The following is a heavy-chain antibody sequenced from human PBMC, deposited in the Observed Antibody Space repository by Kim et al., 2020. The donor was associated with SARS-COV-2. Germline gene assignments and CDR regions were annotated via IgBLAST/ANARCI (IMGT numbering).Heavy chain of an antibody. Sequence: ASVKVSCKASGYTFTSYGISWVRQAPGQGLEWMGWISAYNGNTNYAQKLQGRVTMTTDTSTSTAYMELRSLRSDDTAVYYCAREAGLRGGSGSPSDYWGQGTLVTVSS. J-gene: IGHJ4*02. V-gene: IGHV1-18*01. CDR2: ISAYNGNT. D-gene: IGHD3-10*01. CDR3: AREAGLRGGSGSPSDY. CDR1: GYTFTSYG.